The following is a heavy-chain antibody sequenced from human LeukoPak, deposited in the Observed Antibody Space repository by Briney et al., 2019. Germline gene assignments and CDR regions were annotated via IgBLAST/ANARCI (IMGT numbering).Heavy chain of an antibody. V-gene: IGHV3-30-3*01. CDR3: ARDPITGYYYDSSGYYTSDY. CDR2: ISYGGSNK. Sequence: GGSLRLSCAASGFTFSSYAMHWVRQAPGKGLEWVAVISYGGSNKYYADSVKGRFTISRDNSKNTLYLQMNSLRAEDTAVYYCARDPITGYYYDSSGYYTSDYWGQGTLVTVSS. J-gene: IGHJ4*02. D-gene: IGHD3-22*01. CDR1: GFTFSSYA.